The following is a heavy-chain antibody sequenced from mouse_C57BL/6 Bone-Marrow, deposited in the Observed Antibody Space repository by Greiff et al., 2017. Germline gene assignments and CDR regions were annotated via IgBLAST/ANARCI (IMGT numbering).Heavy chain of an antibody. J-gene: IGHJ4*01. V-gene: IGHV1-59*01. Sequence: QVQLQQPGAELVRPGTSVKLSCKASGYTFTSYWMHWVKQRPGQGLEWIGVIDPSDSYTNYNQKFKGKATLTVDTSSRTAYMQLSSLTSADSAVFVYARAYYYGSRGSMDYWGQGTSVTVSS. CDR2: IDPSDSYT. CDR3: ARAYYYGSRGSMDY. D-gene: IGHD1-1*01. CDR1: GYTFTSYW.